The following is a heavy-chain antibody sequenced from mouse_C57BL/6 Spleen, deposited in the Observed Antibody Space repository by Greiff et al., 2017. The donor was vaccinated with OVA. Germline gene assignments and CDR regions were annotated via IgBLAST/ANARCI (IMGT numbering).Heavy chain of an antibody. V-gene: IGHV1-64*01. Sequence: QVQLQQPGAELVKPGASVKLSCKASGYTFTSYWMHWVKQRPGQGLEWIGMIHPNSGSTNYNEKFKSKATLTVDKSSSTAYMQLSSLTSEDSAVAYYARSCGSSDFDCWGKGTTLTVSS. D-gene: IGHD1-1*01. CDR2: IHPNSGST. J-gene: IGHJ2*01. CDR1: GYTFTSYW. CDR3: ARSCGSSDFDC.